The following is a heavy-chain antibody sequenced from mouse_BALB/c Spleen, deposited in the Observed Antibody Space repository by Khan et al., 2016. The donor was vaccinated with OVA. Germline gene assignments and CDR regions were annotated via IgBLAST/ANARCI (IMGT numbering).Heavy chain of an antibody. D-gene: IGHD1-1*01. V-gene: IGHV5-6*01. Sequence: EVKLVESGGDLVKPGGSLKLPCAASGFTFSTYGMSWVRQTPDKRLEWVATVSTGGSYTYYPDSVKGRFTISRDNAKNTLYLHMSGLKSEGTAMFDCTRLAYYYDSEGFAYWGQGTLVTVSA. CDR1: GFTFSTYG. CDR2: VSTGGSYT. CDR3: TRLAYYYDSEGFAY. J-gene: IGHJ3*01.